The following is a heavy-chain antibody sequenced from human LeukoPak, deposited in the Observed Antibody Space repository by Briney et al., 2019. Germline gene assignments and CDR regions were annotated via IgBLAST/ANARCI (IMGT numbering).Heavy chain of an antibody. J-gene: IGHJ4*02. Sequence: PSETLSLTCTVSGGSISSSSYYWGWIRQPPGKGLEWIGSIYYSGSTYYNPSLKSRVTISVDTSKNQFSLKLSSVTAADTAVYYCARALTGVGATTNWGQGTLVTVSS. CDR2: IYYSGST. CDR1: GGSISSSSYY. V-gene: IGHV4-39*07. D-gene: IGHD1-26*01. CDR3: ARALTGVGATTN.